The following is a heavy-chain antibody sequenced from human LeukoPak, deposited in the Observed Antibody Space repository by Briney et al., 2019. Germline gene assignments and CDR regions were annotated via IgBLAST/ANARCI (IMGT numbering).Heavy chain of an antibody. CDR1: GGTFSSYA. V-gene: IGHV1-69*13. CDR2: IIPIFGTA. J-gene: IGHJ6*02. CDR3: AIYRTNGVCYTEVLSSYYYYGMDV. D-gene: IGHD2-8*01. Sequence: ASVKVSCKASGGTFSSYAISWVRQAPGQGLEWMGGIIPIFGTANYAQKFQGRVTITADESTSTAYMELSSLRSEDTAVYYCAIYRTNGVCYTEVLSSYYYYGMDVWGQGTTVTVSS.